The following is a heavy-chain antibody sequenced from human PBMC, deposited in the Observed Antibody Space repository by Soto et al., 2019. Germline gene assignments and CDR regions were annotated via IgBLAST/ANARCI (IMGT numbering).Heavy chain of an antibody. V-gene: IGHV4-31*03. CDR3: ARENHDYGTDVDY. J-gene: IGHJ4*02. CDR1: GGSISSGGYY. D-gene: IGHD4-17*01. CDR2: IYYSGST. Sequence: QVQLQESGPGLVKPSQTLSLTCTVSGGSISSGGYYWSWIRQHPGKGLEGIGYIYYSGSTYYNPSLKSRVTISVDTSKNQFSLKLSSVTAADTAVYYCARENHDYGTDVDYWGQGTLVTVSS.